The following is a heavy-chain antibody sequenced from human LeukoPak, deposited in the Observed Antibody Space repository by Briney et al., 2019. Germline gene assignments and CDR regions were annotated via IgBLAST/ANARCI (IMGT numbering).Heavy chain of an antibody. CDR3: ASMSGYPSYYFDY. D-gene: IGHD3-3*01. CDR2: ISAYNGNI. CDR1: GYTFISYG. J-gene: IGHJ4*02. Sequence: PRASVKVSCKASGYTFISYGITWVRQAPGQGLGWLGWISAYNGNIDYAQKLQGRVTLTTDTSTSTAYMEVRSLRSDDTAVYYCASMSGYPSYYFDYWGQGTLVTVSS. V-gene: IGHV1-18*01.